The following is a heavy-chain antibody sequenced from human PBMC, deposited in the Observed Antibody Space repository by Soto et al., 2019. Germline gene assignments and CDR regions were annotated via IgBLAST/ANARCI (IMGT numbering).Heavy chain of an antibody. Sequence: EVQLVESGGGLVQPGGSLRLSCAASGFTVSSKYMSWVRQAPGKGLEWVSLIQSGGTTYYADSVKGRFTISRDSSKNMLHLQMDSLRAEDTAVYYCARDDILCSGGSYYGVPMDVWGKETTVTVSS. V-gene: IGHV3-66*01. CDR1: GFTVSSKY. D-gene: IGHD2-15*01. J-gene: IGHJ6*03. CDR3: ARDDILCSGGSYYGVPMDV. CDR2: IQSGGTT.